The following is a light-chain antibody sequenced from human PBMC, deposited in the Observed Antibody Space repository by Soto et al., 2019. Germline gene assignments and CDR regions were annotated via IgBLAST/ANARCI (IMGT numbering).Light chain of an antibody. Sequence: EVVMTQSPATLSVSPGERATLSCRASQTVLVNLAWYQQRPGQAPRLLIYGASTRATGIPARFSGSGSGTEVILTISSLQSEDFAVYYCQQYSNGWTFGQGTKVEIK. J-gene: IGKJ1*01. CDR1: QTVLVN. CDR3: QQYSNGWT. V-gene: IGKV3-15*01. CDR2: GAS.